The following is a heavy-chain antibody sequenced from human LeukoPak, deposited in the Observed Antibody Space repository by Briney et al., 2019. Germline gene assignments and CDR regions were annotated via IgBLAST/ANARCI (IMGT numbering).Heavy chain of an antibody. CDR3: ARGHYYGSSGYSDYFDY. CDR1: GFTISTYT. V-gene: IGHV3-64*01. Sequence: GGSLRLSCAASGFTISTYTMHWVRQAPGEGLEYVSALSSNGISTYYANSVKGRFTISRDNSKNTLFLQMGSLRVEDMAVYYCARGHYYGSSGYSDYFDYWGQGTLVTVSS. J-gene: IGHJ4*02. CDR2: LSSNGIST. D-gene: IGHD3-22*01.